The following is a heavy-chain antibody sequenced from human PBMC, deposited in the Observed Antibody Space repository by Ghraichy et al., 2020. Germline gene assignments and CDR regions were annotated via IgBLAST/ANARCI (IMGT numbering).Heavy chain of an antibody. V-gene: IGHV1-69*13. CDR2: IIPIFGTA. Sequence: SVKVSCKASGGTFSSYAISWVRQAPGQGLEWMGGIIPIFGTANYAQKFQGRVTITADESTSTAYMELSSLRSEDTAVYYCARDGAQMTTVTTATFDYWGQGTLVTVSS. CDR1: GGTFSSYA. CDR3: ARDGAQMTTVTTATFDY. J-gene: IGHJ4*02. D-gene: IGHD4-17*01.